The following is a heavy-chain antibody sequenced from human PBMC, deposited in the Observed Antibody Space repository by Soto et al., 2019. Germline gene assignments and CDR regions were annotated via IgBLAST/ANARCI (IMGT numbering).Heavy chain of an antibody. CDR3: ARDAIDAMATPNYWYFDL. CDR2: IIPIFGTA. V-gene: IGHV1-69*01. D-gene: IGHD5-12*01. J-gene: IGHJ2*01. CDR1: GGTFSSYA. Sequence: QVQLVQSGAEVKKPGSSVKVSCKASGGTFSSYAISWVRQAPGQGLEWMGGIIPIFGTANYAQKFQGRVTITADESTSTAYMELSSLRSEDTAVYYCARDAIDAMATPNYWYFDLWGRGTLVTVSS.